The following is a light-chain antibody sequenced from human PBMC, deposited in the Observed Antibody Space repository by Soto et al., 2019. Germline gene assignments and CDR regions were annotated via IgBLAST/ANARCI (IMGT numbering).Light chain of an antibody. CDR1: QGISNY. V-gene: IGKV1-27*01. CDR2: AAS. CDR3: QRYNGAST. Sequence: DIQMTQSPSSLSASVGDRVTITCRASQGISNYLAWYQQKPGRVPTLLVSAASKLQSGVPSRFSGSGSGTDFTLTITSLQPEDVGTYYCQRYNGASTFGQGTKVEI. J-gene: IGKJ1*01.